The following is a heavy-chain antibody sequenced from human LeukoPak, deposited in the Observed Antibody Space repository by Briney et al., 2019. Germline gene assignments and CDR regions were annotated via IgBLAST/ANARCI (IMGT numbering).Heavy chain of an antibody. V-gene: IGHV3-30*18. D-gene: IGHD3-9*01. CDR2: ISYDGSNK. Sequence: GGSLTLSCAPSGFSVSNNYMSWVRPAPGKGLEWVAVISYDGSNKYYADSVKGRFTISRDNSKNTLYLQMNSLRAEDTAVYYCAKDLYLTGYSFDYWGQGTLVTVSS. CDR3: AKDLYLTGYSFDY. J-gene: IGHJ4*02. CDR1: GFSVSNNY.